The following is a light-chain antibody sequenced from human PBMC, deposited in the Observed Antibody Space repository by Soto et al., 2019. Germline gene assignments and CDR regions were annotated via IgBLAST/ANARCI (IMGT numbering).Light chain of an antibody. J-gene: IGKJ1*01. V-gene: IGKV3-20*01. CDR1: QSVDSLY. CDR2: GGT. Sequence: EIVLTQSPGTLSLSPGERATLSCRASQSVDSLYLAWYQQKPGQAPRLLIYGGTSRATGIPDRFSGGASRTDFTLTITRLEPEDFAVYYCQQYGSSGTFGQGTKVDIK. CDR3: QQYGSSGT.